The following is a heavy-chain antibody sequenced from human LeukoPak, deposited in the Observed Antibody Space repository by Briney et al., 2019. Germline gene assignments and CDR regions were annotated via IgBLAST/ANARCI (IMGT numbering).Heavy chain of an antibody. CDR1: GGSISSGSYY. CDR2: INHSGST. V-gene: IGHV4-39*07. J-gene: IGHJ3*02. Sequence: PSETLSLTCTVSGGSISSGSYYWSWIRQPPGKGLEWIGEINHSGSTNYNPSLKSRVTISVDTSKNQFSLKLSSVTAADTAVYYCARGRGNGIAAAGTYAFDIWGQGTMVTVSS. D-gene: IGHD6-13*01. CDR3: ARGRGNGIAAAGTYAFDI.